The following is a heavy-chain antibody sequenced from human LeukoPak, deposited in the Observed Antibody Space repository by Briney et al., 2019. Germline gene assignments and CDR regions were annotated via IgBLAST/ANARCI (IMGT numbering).Heavy chain of an antibody. CDR3: ARDGIEAIDS. CDR1: GASISSGGNF. J-gene: IGHJ4*02. D-gene: IGHD1-26*01. V-gene: IGHV4-61*02. CDR2: IYTSGST. Sequence: PSETLSLTCTVSGASISSGGNFWTWIRQPAGKGLEWIGRIYTSGSTNYNPSLKSRVTIAADTSKKQFYLKLNPVTAADTAVYYCARDGIEAIDSWGQGTLVIVSS.